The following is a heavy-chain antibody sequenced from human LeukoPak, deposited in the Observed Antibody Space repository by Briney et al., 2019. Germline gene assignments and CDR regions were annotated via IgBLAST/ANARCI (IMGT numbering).Heavy chain of an antibody. CDR3: ATSSWSDKNFDY. D-gene: IGHD6-13*01. CDR1: GFTFDDYG. J-gene: IGHJ4*02. Sequence: GGSLRLSCAASGFTFDDYGMSWVRQAPGKGLEWVSGINWNGGSTVYADSVKGRFTISRDNAKNSLYLQMNSLRAEDTALYYCATSSWSDKNFDYWGQGTLVTVSS. V-gene: IGHV3-20*04. CDR2: INWNGGST.